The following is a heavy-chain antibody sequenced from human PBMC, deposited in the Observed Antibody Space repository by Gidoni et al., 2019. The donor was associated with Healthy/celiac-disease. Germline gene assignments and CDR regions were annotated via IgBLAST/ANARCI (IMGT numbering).Heavy chain of an antibody. Sequence: QVQLQESGPGLVKPSQTLSLTCTVSGGYISSGGYYWSWIRQHPGNGLEWIGYIYYSGSTYYNPSLKSRVTISVDTSKNQFSLKLSSVTAADTAVYYCAREGNGVVSPVFDYWGQGTLVTVSS. D-gene: IGHD2-8*01. CDR2: IYYSGST. J-gene: IGHJ4*02. V-gene: IGHV4-31*03. CDR1: GGYISSGGYY. CDR3: AREGNGVVSPVFDY.